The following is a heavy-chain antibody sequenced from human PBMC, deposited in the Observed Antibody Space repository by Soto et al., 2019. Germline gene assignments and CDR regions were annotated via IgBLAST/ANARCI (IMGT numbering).Heavy chain of an antibody. V-gene: IGHV4-59*01. CDR2: IYYSGST. CDR3: ARGSGTSEYYYYGMDV. J-gene: IGHJ6*02. Sequence: QVQLQESGPGLVKPSETLSLTCTVSGGSISSYYWSWIRQPPGKGLEWIGYIYYSGSTNYNPTLTSRVTKSVDTSKIQVAPKLSSVTAADTAVYYCARGSGTSEYYYYGMDVWGQGTTVTVSS. CDR1: GGSISSYY. D-gene: IGHD1-26*01.